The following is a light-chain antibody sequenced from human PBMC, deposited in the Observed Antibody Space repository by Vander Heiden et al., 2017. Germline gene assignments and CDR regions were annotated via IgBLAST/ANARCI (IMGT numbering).Light chain of an antibody. CDR1: TSNVGGGYD. Sequence: QSVLTQPPSVSGAPGQRVTISCTGSTSNVGGGYDVHWYQQLPGTAPKLLIPGNNNRPSGVPDRFSASKSGTSASLAITGLQAEDEAEYYCQSYDNSLNSWVFGGGTKLTVL. J-gene: IGLJ3*02. CDR2: GNN. CDR3: QSYDNSLNSWV. V-gene: IGLV1-40*01.